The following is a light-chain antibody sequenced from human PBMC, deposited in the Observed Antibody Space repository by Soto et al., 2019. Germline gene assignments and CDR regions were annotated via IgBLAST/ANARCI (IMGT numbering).Light chain of an antibody. CDR1: QSVSSSY. CDR3: QQYGRSPPVT. CDR2: GAS. V-gene: IGKV3-20*01. J-gene: IGKJ4*01. Sequence: EIVLTQSPGTLSLSPGERATLSCRSSQSVSSSYLAWYQQKPGQAPRLLIYGASSRATGIPDRFSGSGSGTDFTLTISILEPEDFAVYYCQQYGRSPPVTFGGGTKVEIK.